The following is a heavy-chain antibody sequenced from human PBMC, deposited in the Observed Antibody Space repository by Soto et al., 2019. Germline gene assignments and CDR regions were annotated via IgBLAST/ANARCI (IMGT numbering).Heavy chain of an antibody. CDR3: ARHYEYQLRSYYMDV. V-gene: IGHV4-39*01. Sequence: QLQLQESGPGLVKPSETLSLTCTVSGGSISSSSYYWGWIRQPPGKGLEWIGSIYYSGSTYYNPSLKSRVTISVHTSQNQFSLKLSSVTAADTAVYYCARHYEYQLRSYYMDVWGKGTTVTVSS. CDR1: GGSISSSSYY. CDR2: IYYSGST. D-gene: IGHD2-2*01. J-gene: IGHJ6*03.